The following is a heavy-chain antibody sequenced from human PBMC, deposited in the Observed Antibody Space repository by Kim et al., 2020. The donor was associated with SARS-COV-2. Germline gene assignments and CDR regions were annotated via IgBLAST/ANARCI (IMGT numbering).Heavy chain of an antibody. J-gene: IGHJ4*02. Sequence: SVKGRFTISRDNSKNTLYLQMNSLRAEDTAVYYCAKVRPVYDITNHHFDYWGQGTLVTVSS. CDR3: AKVRPVYDITNHHFDY. D-gene: IGHD3-9*01. V-gene: IGHV3-23*01.